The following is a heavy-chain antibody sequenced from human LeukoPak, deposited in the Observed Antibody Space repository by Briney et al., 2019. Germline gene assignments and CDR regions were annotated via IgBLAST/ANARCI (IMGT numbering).Heavy chain of an antibody. D-gene: IGHD3-10*01. Sequence: GESLKISCKGSGYSFTSYWIGWVRQMPGKGLELMGINYPGDSDTRYSPSFQGQVTISADKSISTAYLQWSSLKASDTAMYYCARHPRTMVRGVTVYYFDYWGQGTLVTVSS. CDR1: GYSFTSYW. CDR3: ARHPRTMVRGVTVYYFDY. V-gene: IGHV5-51*01. CDR2: NYPGDSDT. J-gene: IGHJ4*02.